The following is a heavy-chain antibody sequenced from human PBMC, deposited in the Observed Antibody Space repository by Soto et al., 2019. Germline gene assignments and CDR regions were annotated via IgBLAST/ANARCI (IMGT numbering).Heavy chain of an antibody. CDR1: GFTFSSYW. V-gene: IGHV3-74*01. D-gene: IGHD2-2*01. Sequence: GGSLRLSCAASGFTFSSYWMHWVRQAPGKGLVWVSRINSDGSSTSYADSVKGRFTISRDNAKNTLYLQMNSLRAEDTAVYYCARGYCSSTSCPHTYYYMDVWGKGTTVTVSS. J-gene: IGHJ6*03. CDR3: ARGYCSSTSCPHTYYYMDV. CDR2: INSDGSST.